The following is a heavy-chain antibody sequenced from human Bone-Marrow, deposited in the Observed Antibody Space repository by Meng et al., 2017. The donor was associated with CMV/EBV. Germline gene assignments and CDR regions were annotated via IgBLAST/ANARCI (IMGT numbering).Heavy chain of an antibody. CDR3: AKSMLRGVHGGFDI. CDR1: GFTFSSYG. CDR2: IRNDGSNK. Sequence: GGSLRLSCVASGFTFSSYGMHWVRQAPGKGLEWVSFIRNDGSNKYYEDPVKGRFIVSRDNSKNTLYLQMNSLRPEDTAVYYCAKSMLRGVHGGFDIWGQGTMVTVSS. D-gene: IGHD3-10*01. V-gene: IGHV3-30*02. J-gene: IGHJ3*02.